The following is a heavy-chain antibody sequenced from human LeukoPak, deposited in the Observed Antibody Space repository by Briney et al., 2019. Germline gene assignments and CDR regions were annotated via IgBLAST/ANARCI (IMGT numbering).Heavy chain of an antibody. CDR2: ISSSSSYI. CDR1: GFTLSSYS. D-gene: IGHD6-19*01. CDR3: ARDRHSSGWYSFDAFDI. Sequence: PGGSLRLSCAASGFTLSSYSMHWVRQAPGKGLEWVSSISSSSSYIHYADSVKGRFTISRDNAKNSLYLQMNSLRAEDTAVYYCARDRHSSGWYSFDAFDIWGQGTMVTVSS. V-gene: IGHV3-21*01. J-gene: IGHJ3*02.